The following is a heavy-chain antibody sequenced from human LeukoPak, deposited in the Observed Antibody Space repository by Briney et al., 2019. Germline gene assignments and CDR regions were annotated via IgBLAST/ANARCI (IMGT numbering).Heavy chain of an antibody. J-gene: IGHJ4*02. V-gene: IGHV5-51*01. CDR3: ARLRWPRGGRSSFDY. Sequence: GESLKISRKGSGYSFTSHWIGWVRQIPGKGLKWMRIVNPDDSDTIYSPSFQGQVTISADESITTAYLQWSSLKASDTAMYYCARLRWPRGGRSSFDYWGQGALVTVSS. D-gene: IGHD3-10*01. CDR2: VNPDDSDT. CDR1: GYSFTSHW.